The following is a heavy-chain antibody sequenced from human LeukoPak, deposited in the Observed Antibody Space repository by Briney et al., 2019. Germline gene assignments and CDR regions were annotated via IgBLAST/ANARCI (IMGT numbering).Heavy chain of an antibody. CDR2: ISGGGIT. V-gene: IGHV3-53*01. J-gene: IGHJ3*02. CDR3: ASGEYSPPYDAFDI. CDR1: GFIVSSNY. D-gene: IGHD4-11*01. Sequence: PGRSLRLSCAASGFIVSSNYMSWVRQAPGKGLEWVSVISGGGITYYTDSVKGRFTISRDNSKNTLYLQMNSLRAEDTAVYYCASGEYSPPYDAFDIWGQGTMVTVSS.